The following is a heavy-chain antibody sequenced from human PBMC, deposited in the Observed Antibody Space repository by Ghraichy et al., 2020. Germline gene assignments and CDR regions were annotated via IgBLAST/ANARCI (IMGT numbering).Heavy chain of an antibody. V-gene: IGHV3-30*18. D-gene: IGHD7-27*01. J-gene: IGHJ6*03. Sequence: GGSLRLSCAASGFTFSSYGMHWVRQAPGKGLEWVAVISYGGSNKYYADSVKGRFTISRDNSKNTLYLQMNSLRAEDTAVYYCAKDLRNWVQRTIYYIDVWGKGTTVTVSS. CDR2: ISYGGSNK. CDR3: AKDLRNWVQRTIYYIDV. CDR1: GFTFSSYG.